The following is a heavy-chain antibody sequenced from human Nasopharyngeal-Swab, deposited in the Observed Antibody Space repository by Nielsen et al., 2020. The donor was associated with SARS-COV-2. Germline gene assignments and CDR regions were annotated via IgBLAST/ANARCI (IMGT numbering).Heavy chain of an antibody. Sequence: SQTLSLTCPVYGGSFSGYYWSWIRQPPGKGLEWIGEINHSGSTNYNPSLKSRVTISVDTSKNQFSLKLSSVTAADTAVYYCARNWRDTAMVGPAFDIWGQGTMVTVSS. D-gene: IGHD5-18*01. CDR1: GGSFSGYY. V-gene: IGHV4-34*01. CDR2: INHSGST. CDR3: ARNWRDTAMVGPAFDI. J-gene: IGHJ3*02.